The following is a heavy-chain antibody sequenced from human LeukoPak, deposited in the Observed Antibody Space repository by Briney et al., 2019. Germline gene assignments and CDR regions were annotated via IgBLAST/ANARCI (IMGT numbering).Heavy chain of an antibody. CDR2: INPNSGGT. J-gene: IGHJ4*02. CDR3: ARDQPWDSSYDY. D-gene: IGHD6-6*01. CDR1: GYTFTGYY. Sequence: ASVKVSCKASGYTFTGYYMHWVRQAPGQGLEWMGWINPNSGGTNYAQKFQGRVTMTRDTSISTAYMELSRLRSDDTAVYYCARDQPWDSSYDYWGQGTLVTVSS. V-gene: IGHV1-2*02.